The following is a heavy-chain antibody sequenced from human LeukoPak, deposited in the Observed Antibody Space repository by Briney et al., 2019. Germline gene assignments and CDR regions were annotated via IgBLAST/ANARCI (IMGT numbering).Heavy chain of an antibody. CDR1: GFTFSSYW. Sequence: GGSLRLSCAASGFTFSSYWMSWVRQAPGKGLEWVSVIYSGGSTYYADSVKGRFTISRDNSKNTLYLQMNSLRAEDTAVYYCARDLGYYDSSGYYQRLSDYWGQGTLVTVSS. D-gene: IGHD3-22*01. CDR3: ARDLGYYDSSGYYQRLSDY. J-gene: IGHJ4*02. CDR2: IYSGGST. V-gene: IGHV3-66*01.